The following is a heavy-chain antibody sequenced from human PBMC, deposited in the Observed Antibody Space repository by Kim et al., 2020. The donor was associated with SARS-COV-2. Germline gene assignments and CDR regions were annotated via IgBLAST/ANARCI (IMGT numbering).Heavy chain of an antibody. CDR2: IVVGSGNT. V-gene: IGHV1-58*01. CDR3: AAGPPFVPHYDILTGPSYPIPPDY. D-gene: IGHD3-9*01. Sequence: SVKVSCKASGFTFTSSAVQWVRQARGQRLEWIGWIVVGSGNTNYAQKFQERVTITRDMSTSTAYMELSSLRSEDTAVYYCAAGPPFVPHYDILTGPSYPIPPDYWGQGTLVTVSS. CDR1: GFTFTSSA. J-gene: IGHJ4*02.